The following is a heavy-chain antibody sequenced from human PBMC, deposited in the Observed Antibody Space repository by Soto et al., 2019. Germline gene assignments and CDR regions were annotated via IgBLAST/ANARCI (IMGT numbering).Heavy chain of an antibody. CDR2: ISYDGSNK. D-gene: IGHD5-18*01. CDR1: GFTFSSYA. CDR3: ARDMGYSYGFCGY. Sequence: SLRLSCAASGFTFSSYAMHWVRQAPGKGLEWVAVISYDGSNKYYADSVKGRFTISRDNSKNTLYLQMNSLRAEDTAVYYCARDMGYSYGFCGYWGQGTLVTVSS. J-gene: IGHJ4*02. V-gene: IGHV3-30-3*01.